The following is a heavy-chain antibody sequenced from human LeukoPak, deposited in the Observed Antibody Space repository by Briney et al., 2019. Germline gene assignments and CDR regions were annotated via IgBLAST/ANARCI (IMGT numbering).Heavy chain of an antibody. V-gene: IGHV3-53*01. CDR2: IYSGGST. J-gene: IGHJ4*02. CDR3: AKVPHFVYYGSGTYGGVYFDY. Sequence: GGSLRLSCAASGFTVSSNYMSWVRQAPGKGLEWVSVIYSGGSTYYADSVKGRFTISRGNSKNTLYLQMNSLRAEDTAVYYCAKVPHFVYYGSGTYGGVYFDYWGQGTLVTVSS. D-gene: IGHD3-10*01. CDR1: GFTVSSNY.